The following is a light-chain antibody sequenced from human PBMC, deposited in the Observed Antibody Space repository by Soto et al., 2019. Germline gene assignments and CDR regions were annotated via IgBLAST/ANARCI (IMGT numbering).Light chain of an antibody. J-gene: IGLJ3*02. CDR1: SSDVGAYNY. CDR2: EVS. Sequence: QSALTQPASVSGSPGQSITISCTGTSSDVGAYNYVSWYQQHPGKASKLMIYEVSNRPSGVSDRFSGSRSGNTASLTISGLQAADESDYYCSSYTSSSTGVFGGGTKLTVL. V-gene: IGLV2-14*01. CDR3: SSYTSSSTGV.